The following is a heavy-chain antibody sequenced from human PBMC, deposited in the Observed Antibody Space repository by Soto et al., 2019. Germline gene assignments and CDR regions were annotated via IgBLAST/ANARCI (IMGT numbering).Heavy chain of an antibody. J-gene: IGHJ6*02. Sequence: ASVKVSCKVSGYTLTELSMHWVRQAPGKGLEWMGGFDPEDGETIYAQKFQGRVTMTEDTSTDTAYMELSSLRSEDTAVYYCATSPIAAAGTRLHDYYYYGLDVWGQGTTVTVSS. V-gene: IGHV1-24*01. CDR3: ATSPIAAAGTRLHDYYYYGLDV. CDR1: GYTLTELS. CDR2: FDPEDGET. D-gene: IGHD6-25*01.